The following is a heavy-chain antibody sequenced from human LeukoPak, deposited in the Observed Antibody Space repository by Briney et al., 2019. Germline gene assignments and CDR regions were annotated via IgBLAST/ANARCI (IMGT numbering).Heavy chain of an antibody. CDR2: IYTSGST. CDR3: ASNIAAAGDDYYYYYYMDV. CDR1: GGSISSGSYY. J-gene: IGHJ6*03. D-gene: IGHD6-13*01. Sequence: SETLSLTCTVSGGSISSGSYYWSWIRQPAGKGLEWIGRIYTSGSTNYNPSLKSRVTISVDTSKNQFSLKLSSVTAADTAVYYCASNIAAAGDDYYYYYYMDVWGKGTTATISS. V-gene: IGHV4-61*02.